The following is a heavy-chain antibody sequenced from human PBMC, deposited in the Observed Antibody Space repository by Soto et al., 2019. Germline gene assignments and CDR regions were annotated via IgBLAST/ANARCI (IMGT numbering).Heavy chain of an antibody. Sequence: EVQLVESGGGLVQPGGSLRLSCAASGFTFSSYWMRWVRQAPGKGLEWVANIKQDGSEKYYVDSVKGRFTSSRDHDKNSLYLQMNSLRAEDTAVYYCARLLSRDGYSFDYWVQGTLVTVSS. D-gene: IGHD3-10*01. V-gene: IGHV3-7*03. CDR1: GFTFSSYW. CDR3: ARLLSRDGYSFDY. CDR2: IKQDGSEK. J-gene: IGHJ4*02.